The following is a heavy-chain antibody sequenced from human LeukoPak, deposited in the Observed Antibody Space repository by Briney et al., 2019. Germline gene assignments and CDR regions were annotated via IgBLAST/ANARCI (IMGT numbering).Heavy chain of an antibody. J-gene: IGHJ4*02. Sequence: PGGSLRLSCAASGFTFSSYSMNWVRQAPGKGLEWVSSISSSSYIYYADSVKGRFTISRDNAKNSLYLQMNSLRAEDTAVYYCARDLGGWVQLWSFDYWGQGTLVTVSS. V-gene: IGHV3-21*01. CDR1: GFTFSSYS. D-gene: IGHD5-18*01. CDR3: ARDLGGWVQLWSFDY. CDR2: ISSSSYI.